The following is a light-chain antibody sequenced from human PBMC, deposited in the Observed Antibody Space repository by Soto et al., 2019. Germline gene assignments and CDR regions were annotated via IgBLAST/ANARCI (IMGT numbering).Light chain of an antibody. V-gene: IGKV3-20*01. CDR2: GAS. CDR3: QQYGSSPPT. J-gene: IGKJ1*01. Sequence: EIVLTQSPATLSVSPGERATLSCRASQSVSSNLAWYQQKPGQAPRLLIYGASSRATGIPDSFSGSVSGTDFTLTISRLEPEDFAAYYCQQYGSSPPTFGQGTKVDI. CDR1: QSVSSN.